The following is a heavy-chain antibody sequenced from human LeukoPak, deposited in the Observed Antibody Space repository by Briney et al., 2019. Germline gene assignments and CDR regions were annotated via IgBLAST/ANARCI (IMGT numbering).Heavy chain of an antibody. D-gene: IGHD4-11*01. CDR1: GYTFTSYG. V-gene: IGHV1-18*01. CDR3: ARDLGPTTPPPSDDY. CDR2: ISAYNGNT. Sequence: ASVKVSCKASGYTFTSYGISWVRQAPGQGLEWMGWISAYNGNTNYAQKLQGRVTMTTDTSTSTAYMELRSLGSDDTAVYYCARDLGPTTPPPSDDYWGQGTLVTVSS. J-gene: IGHJ4*02.